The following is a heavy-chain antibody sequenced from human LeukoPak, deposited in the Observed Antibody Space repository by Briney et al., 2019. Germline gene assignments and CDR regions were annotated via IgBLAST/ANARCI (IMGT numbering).Heavy chain of an antibody. CDR2: IYYSGSS. J-gene: IGHJ4*02. D-gene: IGHD3-10*01. Sequence: SETLSLTCTVSGGSISSYYWSWVRQPPGKGLEWIGYIYYSGSSNYNPYLKRRVTISVDTYKNQVSLELGSVAAADTAVYYCAGAREPRGGVGYWGQGTLVTVSS. V-gene: IGHV4-59*01. CDR1: GGSISSYY. CDR3: AGAREPRGGVGY.